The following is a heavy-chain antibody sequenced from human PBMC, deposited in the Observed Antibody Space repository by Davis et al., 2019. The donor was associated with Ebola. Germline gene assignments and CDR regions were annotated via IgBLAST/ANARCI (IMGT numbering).Heavy chain of an antibody. Sequence: GESLKISCAASGFIFSSYTMNWVRQAPGKGLEWVSSISSSSSYIYYADSVKGRFTISRDNAKNSLYLQMNSLRAEDTAVYYCARKNYYYGMDVWGKGTTVTVSS. CDR3: ARKNYYYGMDV. V-gene: IGHV3-21*01. CDR1: GFIFSSYT. CDR2: ISSSSSYI. J-gene: IGHJ6*04.